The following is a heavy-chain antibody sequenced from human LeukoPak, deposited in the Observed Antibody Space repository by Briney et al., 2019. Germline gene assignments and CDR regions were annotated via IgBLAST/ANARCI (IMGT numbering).Heavy chain of an antibody. CDR3: ARSVYLVRGVIKY. CDR2: ISYDGSNK. Sequence: PGRSLRLSCAASGFTFSSYGMHWVRQAPGKGLEWVAVISYDGSNKYYADSVKGRFTISRDNSKNTLYLQMNSLRAEDTAVYYCARSVYLVRGVIKYWGQGTLVTVSS. V-gene: IGHV3-30*19. D-gene: IGHD3-10*01. J-gene: IGHJ4*02. CDR1: GFTFSSYG.